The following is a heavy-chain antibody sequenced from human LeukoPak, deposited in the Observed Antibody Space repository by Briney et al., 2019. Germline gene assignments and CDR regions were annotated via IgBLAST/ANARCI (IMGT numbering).Heavy chain of an antibody. CDR3: ARGSDCSGGSCYSYWYFDL. CDR1: GFTFSSYR. CDR2: INSDGSST. Sequence: GGSLRLSCVGSGFTFSSYRMHWVRQAPGKGLVWVSRINSDGSSTSYADSVKGRFTISRDNAKNTLYLQMNSLRAEDTAMYYCARGSDCSGGSCYSYWYFDLWGRGTLVTVSS. D-gene: IGHD2-15*01. V-gene: IGHV3-74*01. J-gene: IGHJ2*01.